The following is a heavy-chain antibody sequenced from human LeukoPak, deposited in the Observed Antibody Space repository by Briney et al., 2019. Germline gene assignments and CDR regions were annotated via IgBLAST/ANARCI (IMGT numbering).Heavy chain of an antibody. J-gene: IGHJ5*02. Sequence: SETLSLTCTVSGDSISSTNYYWGWIRQPPGKGLEWIGSIYYTGNTYYNPSLKSRVLLSVDTSKKQFSLKLTSVTAADTAVYYCARDLGSQMATISDWFDPWGQGTLVTVSS. V-gene: IGHV4-39*07. D-gene: IGHD5-24*01. CDR3: ARDLGSQMATISDWFDP. CDR1: GDSISSTNYY. CDR2: IYYTGNT.